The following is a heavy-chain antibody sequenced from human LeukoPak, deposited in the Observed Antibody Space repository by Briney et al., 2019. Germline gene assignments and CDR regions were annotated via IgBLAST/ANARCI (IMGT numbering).Heavy chain of an antibody. CDR2: IYPGDSDT. CDR1: GYSFTSYW. J-gene: IGHJ4*02. CDR3: ARSPQSIAVRPFDH. D-gene: IGHD6-6*01. Sequence: GESLKISCKGSGYSFTSYWIGWVPQMPGKGLEWMGIIYPGDSDTIYSPSFQGQVTISADESISTAYLQWSSLKASDTAMYYCARSPQSIAVRPFDHWGQGTLVTVSS. V-gene: IGHV5-51*01.